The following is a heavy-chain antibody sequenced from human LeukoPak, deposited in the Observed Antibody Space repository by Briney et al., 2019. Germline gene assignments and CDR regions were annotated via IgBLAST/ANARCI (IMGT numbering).Heavy chain of an antibody. CDR1: GFTFGPYA. Sequence: GGSLRLSCAASGFTFGPYAMSWVRQAPGKGLEWVSVISGSGSDTYYAVSVMGRFTISRDNAKNSLYLQMNSLRAEDTALYYCAKENGDYQFDYWGQGTLVTVSS. CDR3: AKENGDYQFDY. CDR2: ISGSGSDT. D-gene: IGHD4-17*01. V-gene: IGHV3-23*01. J-gene: IGHJ4*02.